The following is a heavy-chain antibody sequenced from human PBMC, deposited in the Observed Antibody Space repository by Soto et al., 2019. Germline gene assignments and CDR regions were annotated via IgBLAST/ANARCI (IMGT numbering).Heavy chain of an antibody. V-gene: IGHV6-1*01. CDR3: ARGEQYSGRIFDY. CDR1: VDRVSSNSSG. D-gene: IGHD1-26*01. J-gene: IGHJ4*01. CDR2: TYYRSKWYY. Sequence: SQTRSLTCDIPVDRVSSNSSGWSCVRQSPSRGLEWLGRTYYRSKWYYEYAVSVRGRITINPDTSKNQYSLQLNSVTPEDTAVYFCARGEQYSGRIFDYWGQGTLVTVS.